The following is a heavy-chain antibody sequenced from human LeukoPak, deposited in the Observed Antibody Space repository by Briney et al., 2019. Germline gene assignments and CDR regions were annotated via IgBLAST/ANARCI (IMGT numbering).Heavy chain of an antibody. Sequence: GGSLRLSCEASGFTFNNFGMHWVRQAPGKGLEWVAFIGYDESKKYYAESVKGRFTISRDDSKNTLYLQMSALKTEDTAVYYCARLYCSSTSCYDPYNWFDPWGQGTLVTVSS. CDR2: IGYDESKK. J-gene: IGHJ5*02. CDR3: ARLYCSSTSCYDPYNWFDP. D-gene: IGHD2-2*01. V-gene: IGHV3-30*19. CDR1: GFTFNNFG.